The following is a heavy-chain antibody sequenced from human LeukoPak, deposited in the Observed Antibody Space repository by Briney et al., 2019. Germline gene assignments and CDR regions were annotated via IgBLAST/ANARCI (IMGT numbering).Heavy chain of an antibody. D-gene: IGHD5-24*01. CDR1: GFTFRSYW. V-gene: IGHV3-74*01. CDR2: VIRDGSFT. CDR3: LRDGDDFNFDY. Sequence: GGSLRLSCAASGFTFRSYWMHWVRQAPGPGLEWVSRVIRDGSFTNYADSVKGRFTISRDNTKNNLYLQMSSPVAEANTADFCLRDGDDFNFDYWGQGSLVTVSS. J-gene: IGHJ4*02.